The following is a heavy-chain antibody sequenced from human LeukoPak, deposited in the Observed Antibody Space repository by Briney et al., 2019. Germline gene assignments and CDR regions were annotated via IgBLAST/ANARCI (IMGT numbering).Heavy chain of an antibody. J-gene: IGHJ6*02. CDR2: IYDSGST. D-gene: IGHD5-18*01. CDR1: GGSINSDY. CDR3: ARGWDTGYGYYGMDV. V-gene: IGHV4-59*01. Sequence: SETLSLTCSVSGGSINSDYWNWIRQPPGKGLEWIGYIYDSGSTNYNPSLRSRVVMAVDTSKTQVSLKVRSVTAADTAVYYCARGWDTGYGYYGMDVWGQGTTVTVSS.